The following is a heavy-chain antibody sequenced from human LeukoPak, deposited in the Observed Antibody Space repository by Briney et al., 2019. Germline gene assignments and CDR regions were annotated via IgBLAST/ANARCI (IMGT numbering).Heavy chain of an antibody. Sequence: GGSLRLSCAASGFTFSSYSMNWVRQAPGKGLEWVSSISSSSSYIYYADSVKGRFTISRDNAKNSLYLQMNSLRAEDTAVYYCARDDYGHGPPKFDYWGQGTLVTVSS. CDR2: ISSSSSYI. CDR1: GFTFSSYS. CDR3: ARDDYGHGPPKFDY. J-gene: IGHJ4*02. V-gene: IGHV3-21*01. D-gene: IGHD4-17*01.